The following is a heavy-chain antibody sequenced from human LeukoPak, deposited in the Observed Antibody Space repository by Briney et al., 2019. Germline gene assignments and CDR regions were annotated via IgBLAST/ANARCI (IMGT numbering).Heavy chain of an antibody. V-gene: IGHV4-59*12. CDR2: IYYSGST. J-gene: IGHJ4*02. Sequence: SETLSLTCTVSGGSISSYYWSWIRQPPGKGLEWIGYIYYSGSTNYNPSLKSRVTMSVDTSKNQFSLKLSSVTAADTAVYYCARTSAVSGNSIDYWGQGTLVTVSS. D-gene: IGHD4-23*01. CDR3: ARTSAVSGNSIDY. CDR1: GGSISSYY.